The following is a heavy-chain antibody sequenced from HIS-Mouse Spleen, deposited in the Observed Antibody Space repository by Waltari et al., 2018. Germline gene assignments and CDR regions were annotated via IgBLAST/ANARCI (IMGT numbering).Heavy chain of an antibody. CDR3: AREYSSSSQGFDY. D-gene: IGHD6-6*01. V-gene: IGHV3-53*01. Sequence: EVQLVESGGGLIQPGGSLRLSCAASGFTVSSNYMTWVRQALGKGLEWVSVIYSGGSTYYADSVKGRFTISRDNSKNTLYLQMNSLRAEDTAVYYCAREYSSSSQGFDYWGQGTLVTVSS. CDR2: IYSGGST. J-gene: IGHJ4*02. CDR1: GFTVSSNY.